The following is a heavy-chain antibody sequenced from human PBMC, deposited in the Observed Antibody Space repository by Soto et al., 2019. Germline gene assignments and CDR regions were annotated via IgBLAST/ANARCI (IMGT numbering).Heavy chain of an antibody. CDR1: GGTFSSYT. V-gene: IGHV1-69*02. CDR3: ARASSGYDYYDY. CDR2: IIPILGIA. J-gene: IGHJ4*02. D-gene: IGHD5-12*01. Sequence: SVKVSCKASGGTFSSYTISWVRQAPGQGLEWMGRIIPILGIANYAQKFQGRVTITADKSTSTAYMELSSLRSEDTAVYYCARASSGYDYYDYWGQGTLVTVSS.